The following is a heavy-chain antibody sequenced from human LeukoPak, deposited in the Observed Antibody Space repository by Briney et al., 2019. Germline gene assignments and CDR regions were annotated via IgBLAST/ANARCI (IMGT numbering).Heavy chain of an antibody. J-gene: IGHJ4*02. Sequence: GGSLRLSCAASGFTFSSYAMHWVRQAPGKGLEWVAVISYDGSNKYYADSVKGRFTISRDNSKNTLYLQMNSLRAEDTAAYYCARGDYYDSSGYHNYLDYWGQGTLVTVSS. CDR1: GFTFSSYA. CDR3: ARGDYYDSSGYHNYLDY. CDR2: ISYDGSNK. D-gene: IGHD3-22*01. V-gene: IGHV3-30-3*01.